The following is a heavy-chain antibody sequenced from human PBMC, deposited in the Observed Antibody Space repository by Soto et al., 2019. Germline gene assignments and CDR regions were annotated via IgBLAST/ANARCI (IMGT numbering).Heavy chain of an antibody. J-gene: IGHJ6*02. CDR3: ARGDPYYAMDV. CDR2: ISYDGSHT. Sequence: QVQLVESGGGVVQPGRSLRLSCAASGFTSSNYFMHWVRQAPGKGQESVAAISYDGSHTHYVDSVRGRFTISRDNSRNTLFLQMNSLSGEDTAVYYCARGDPYYAMDVWGQGTTVTVSS. D-gene: IGHD3-16*01. CDR1: GFTSSNYF. V-gene: IGHV3-30*04.